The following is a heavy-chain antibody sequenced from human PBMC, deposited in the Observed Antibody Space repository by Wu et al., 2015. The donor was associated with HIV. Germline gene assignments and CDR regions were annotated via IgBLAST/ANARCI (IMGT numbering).Heavy chain of an antibody. Sequence: QVQLVQFGAEVKRPGSAVKVSCKAFGGSFSKYAISWMRQAPGQGLVWMGGIIPIFGTAKYAQQFQDRVTISKDESTNTAYMELSSLRSEDTAVYYCVRGMGDYYYYYYMDVWGKGTTVTVSS. CDR1: GGSFSKYA. CDR3: VRGMGDYYYYYYMDV. V-gene: IGHV1-69*05. CDR2: IIPIFGTA. J-gene: IGHJ6*03.